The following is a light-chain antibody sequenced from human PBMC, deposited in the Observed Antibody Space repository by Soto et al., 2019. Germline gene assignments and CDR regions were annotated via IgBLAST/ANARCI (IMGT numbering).Light chain of an antibody. CDR2: GAS. Sequence: DIVLTQSPGTLSLSPGDRATLSCRASQSVRTSYLAWYQHKPGQAPRLLIYGASSRATGIPDRFSGSGSGTDFTLTISGLEPEDFAVYYCQQYGNSRGTFGQGTKVDIK. CDR1: QSVRTSY. CDR3: QQYGNSRGT. V-gene: IGKV3-20*01. J-gene: IGKJ1*01.